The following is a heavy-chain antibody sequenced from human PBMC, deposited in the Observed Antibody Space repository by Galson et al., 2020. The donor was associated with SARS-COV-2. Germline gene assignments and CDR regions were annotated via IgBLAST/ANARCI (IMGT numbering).Heavy chain of an antibody. CDR3: AVVAATLPTTYYYYGMDV. CDR1: GFTFSSYS. J-gene: IGHJ6*02. V-gene: IGHV3-21*01. Sequence: GESLKISCAASGFTFSSYSMNWVRQAPGKGLEWVSSISSSSSYIYYADSVKGRFTISRDNAKNSLYLQMNSLRAEDTAVYYCAVVAATLPTTYYYYGMDVWGQGTTVTVSS. D-gene: IGHD2-15*01. CDR2: ISSSSSYI.